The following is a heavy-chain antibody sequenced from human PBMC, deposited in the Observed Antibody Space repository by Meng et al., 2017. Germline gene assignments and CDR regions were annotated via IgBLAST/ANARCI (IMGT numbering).Heavy chain of an antibody. J-gene: IGHJ4*02. V-gene: IGHV4-34*01. CDR1: GGSFSGYY. Sequence: SETLSLTCAVYGGSFSGYYWSWIRQPPGKGLEWIGEINHSGSTNYNPSLKSRVTISVDTSKNQFSLKRSSVTAADTAVYYCARGTDTANDYWGQGTLVTVSS. D-gene: IGHD5-18*01. CDR2: INHSGST. CDR3: ARGTDTANDY.